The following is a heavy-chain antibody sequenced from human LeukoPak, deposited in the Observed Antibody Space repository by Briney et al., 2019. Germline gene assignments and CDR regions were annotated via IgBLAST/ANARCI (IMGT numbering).Heavy chain of an antibody. Sequence: GGSPRLSCAASGFTFSIYSMNWVRQAPGKGLEWVSSISSSSSYIYYADSVKGRFTISRDNAKNSLYLQMNSLRAEDTAVYYCARDVTVAEDYWGQGTLVTVSS. J-gene: IGHJ4*02. CDR2: ISSSSSYI. D-gene: IGHD6-19*01. CDR3: ARDVTVAEDY. V-gene: IGHV3-21*01. CDR1: GFTFSIYS.